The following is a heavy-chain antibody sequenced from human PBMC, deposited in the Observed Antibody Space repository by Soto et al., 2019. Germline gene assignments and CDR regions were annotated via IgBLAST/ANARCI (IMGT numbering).Heavy chain of an antibody. J-gene: IGHJ6*02. CDR1: GDSFSNFA. V-gene: IGHV1-69*06. D-gene: IGHD3-16*02. CDR3: ARSTWGTDRYPGDYYYGMDV. Sequence: QVQLVQSGAEVKRPGSSVKVSCKTSGDSFSNFAFSWVRQAPGQGLEWVGGIFPISGTSNNAQNFQGRVSITADKSASTIYMELRSLRSEDTALYYCARSTWGTDRYPGDYYYGMDVWGQGTTVTVSS. CDR2: IFPISGTS.